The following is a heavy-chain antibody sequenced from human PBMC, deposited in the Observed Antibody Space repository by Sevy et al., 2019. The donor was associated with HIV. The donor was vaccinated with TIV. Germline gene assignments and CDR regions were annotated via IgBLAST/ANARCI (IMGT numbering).Heavy chain of an antibody. D-gene: IGHD1-1*01. Sequence: SETLSLTCTVSGXXISSYYWSWIRQPPGKGLEWIGYIYYSGSTNYNPSLKSRVTISVDTSKNQFSLKLSSVTAADTAVYYCARVGDWNDESXXFDXXXXGTLVTVSS. CDR2: IYYSGST. CDR1: GXXISSYY. CDR3: ARVGDWNDESXXFDX. J-gene: IGHJ5*02. V-gene: IGHV4-59*13.